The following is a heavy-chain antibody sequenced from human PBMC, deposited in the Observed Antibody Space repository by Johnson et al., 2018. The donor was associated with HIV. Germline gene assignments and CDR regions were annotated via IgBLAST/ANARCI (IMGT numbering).Heavy chain of an antibody. J-gene: IGHJ3*02. CDR1: AFTVSHPS. D-gene: IGHD3-22*01. CDR2: IYRDHTP. V-gene: IGHV3-66*01. CDR3: VRDQGYYDSSGYPDAFDI. Sequence: LPLLESRGGLLPPAGSLPLSPPPSAFTVSHPSMNWVRHAPGTRLACVSLIYRDHTPYSADPVKGRFTISRDNSKNTLYLQMNGLRAEDTGLYYCVRDQGYYDSSGYPDAFDIWGQGTMVTVSS.